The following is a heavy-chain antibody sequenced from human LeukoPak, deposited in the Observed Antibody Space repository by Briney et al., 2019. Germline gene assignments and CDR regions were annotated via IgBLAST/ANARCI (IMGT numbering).Heavy chain of an antibody. Sequence: PSETLSLTCTVSGGSISSSSYYWGWIRQPPGKGLEWIGSIYYSGSTYYNPSLKSRVTISVDTSKNQFSLKLSSVTAADTAVYYCARVRLWFGELLGPGSGYFDYWGQGTLVTVSS. CDR1: GGSISSSSYY. CDR2: IYYSGST. D-gene: IGHD3-10*01. V-gene: IGHV4-39*07. J-gene: IGHJ4*02. CDR3: ARVRLWFGELLGPGSGYFDY.